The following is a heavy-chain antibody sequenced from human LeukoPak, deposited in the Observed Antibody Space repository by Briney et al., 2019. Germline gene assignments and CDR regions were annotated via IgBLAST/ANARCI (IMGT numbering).Heavy chain of an antibody. CDR1: GYTFTSYG. CDR2: ISAYNGNT. J-gene: IGHJ6*03. D-gene: IGHD6-6*01. CDR3: ARDIAARLGYYYYYMDV. Sequence: GASVRVSCKASGYTFTSYGISWVRQAPGQGREWRGGISAYNGNTNYAQKLQGRVTMTTDTSTSTAYMELRSLRSDDTAVYYCARDIAARLGYYYYYMDVWGKGTTVTVSS. V-gene: IGHV1-18*01.